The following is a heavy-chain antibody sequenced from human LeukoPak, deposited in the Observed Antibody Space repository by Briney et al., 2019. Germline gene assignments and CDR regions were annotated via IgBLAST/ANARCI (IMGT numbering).Heavy chain of an antibody. J-gene: IGHJ4*02. V-gene: IGHV4-39*01. D-gene: IGHD1-26*01. CDR2: IYYSGRT. CDR3: ARRRIVGATLDY. CDR1: GGSISSSSYY. Sequence: SETLSLTCTVSGGSISSSSYYWGWIRQPPGKGLEWIGSIYYSGRTYYNPSLKSRVTISVDTSQNQFSLKLSSVTAADTAVYYCARRRIVGATLDYWGQGTLVTVSS.